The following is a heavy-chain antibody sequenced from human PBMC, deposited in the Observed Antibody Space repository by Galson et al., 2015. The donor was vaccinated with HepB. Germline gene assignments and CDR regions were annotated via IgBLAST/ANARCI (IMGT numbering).Heavy chain of an antibody. CDR3: AKGRYYYDRSAYYYTYYYYGMDV. CDR2: ISYDGRNK. D-gene: IGHD3-22*01. Sequence: SLRLSCAASGFRFSRHDMHWVRQGPGKGLEWVAVISYDGRNKYYADSGKGRFTISRDNSKSTLYLQMNSLRAEDTAVFFCAKGRYYYDRSAYYYTYYYYGMDVWGQGATVTVPS. J-gene: IGHJ6*02. CDR1: GFRFSRHD. V-gene: IGHV3-30*18.